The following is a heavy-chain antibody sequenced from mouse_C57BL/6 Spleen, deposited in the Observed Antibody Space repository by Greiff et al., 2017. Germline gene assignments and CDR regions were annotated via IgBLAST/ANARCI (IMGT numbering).Heavy chain of an antibody. Sequence: EVKVVESGPGLAKPSQTLSLTCSVTGYSITSDYWNWIRKFPGNKLEYMGYISYSGSTYYNPSLKSRISITRDTSKNQYYLQLNSVTTEDTATYYCARWITTHYYAMDYWGQGTSVTVSS. D-gene: IGHD2-4*01. CDR2: ISYSGST. J-gene: IGHJ4*01. V-gene: IGHV3-8*01. CDR1: GYSITSDY. CDR3: ARWITTHYYAMDY.